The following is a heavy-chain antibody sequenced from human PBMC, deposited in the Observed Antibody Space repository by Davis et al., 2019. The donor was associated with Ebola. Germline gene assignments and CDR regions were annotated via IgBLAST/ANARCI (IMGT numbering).Heavy chain of an antibody. Sequence: PGGSLRLFCAASGFTFSSYAMSWVRQAPGKGLEWVSGISGSGGNTYYTDSVKGRFTISRDKSKNTLYLQMNSLRAEDTAVYYCAKSGNGYYFDYWGQGTLVTVSS. CDR2: ISGSGGNT. CDR3: AKSGNGYYFDY. V-gene: IGHV3-23*01. D-gene: IGHD1-14*01. CDR1: GFTFSSYA. J-gene: IGHJ4*02.